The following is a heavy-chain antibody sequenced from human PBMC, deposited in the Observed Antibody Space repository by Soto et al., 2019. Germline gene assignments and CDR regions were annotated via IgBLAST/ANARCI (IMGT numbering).Heavy chain of an antibody. V-gene: IGHV1-18*01. D-gene: IGHD5-12*01. CDR2: ITTGNGDT. CDR3: ARSLPETRKKSESVWSWKIVPMPKVATIGGGYMDV. CDR1: GYTFSDYA. Sequence: QVQLVQSGAEVKKPGASVRVSCKASGYTFSDYAVSWVRQAPGHGLEWMGWITTGNGDTNYAQKLQDRVTMTTDTSTGTAYLELRSLRSDDTAGYYCARSLPETRKKSESVWSWKIVPMPKVATIGGGYMDVWGKGTPVTVSS. J-gene: IGHJ6*03.